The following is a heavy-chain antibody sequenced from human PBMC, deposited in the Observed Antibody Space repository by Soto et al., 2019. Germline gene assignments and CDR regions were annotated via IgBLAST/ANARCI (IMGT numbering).Heavy chain of an antibody. CDR2: IIPILGKA. Sequence: SVKVSCKASGYTFTSYGISWVRQAPGQGLEWMGRIIPILGKANYAQKFQGRVTITADKSTSTAYMELSSLRSEDTAVYYCGSCPNHYYYMDVWGKGTTVTVSS. V-gene: IGHV1-69*04. CDR3: GSCPNHYYYMDV. J-gene: IGHJ6*03. CDR1: GYTFTSYG.